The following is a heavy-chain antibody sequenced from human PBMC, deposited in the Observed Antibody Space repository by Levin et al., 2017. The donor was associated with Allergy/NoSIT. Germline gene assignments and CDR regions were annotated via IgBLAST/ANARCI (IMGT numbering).Heavy chain of an antibody. CDR1: GGSISTYY. V-gene: IGHV4-59*01. J-gene: IGHJ4*02. CDR3: AKGRGNFGSSIRD. Sequence: SQTLSLTCTVSGGSISTYYWSWIRQPPGKGLEWIGYMYYTENTNYNPSLKSRVTISVDTSKNQFSLKLSSVTAADTAVYYCAKGRGNFGSSIRDWGQGTLVTVSS. CDR2: MYYTENT. D-gene: IGHD1-1*01.